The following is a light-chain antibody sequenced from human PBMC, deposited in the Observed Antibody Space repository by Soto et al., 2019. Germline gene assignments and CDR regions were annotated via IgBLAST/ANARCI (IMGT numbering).Light chain of an antibody. J-gene: IGKJ4*01. CDR2: DAS. CDR1: QSISSQ. Sequence: EIVLTQSPVTLSLSPGERATLSCRASQSISSQLAWYQQKAGQAPRLLIYDASNRATGIPARFSGSGSGTDFTLTISSLEPEDVALYYCPQRSDWPLTFGGGTKVEI. V-gene: IGKV3-11*01. CDR3: PQRSDWPLT.